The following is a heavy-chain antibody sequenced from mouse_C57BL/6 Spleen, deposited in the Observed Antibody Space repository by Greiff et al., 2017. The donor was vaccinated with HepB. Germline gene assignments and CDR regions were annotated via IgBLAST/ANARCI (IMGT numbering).Heavy chain of an antibody. Sequence: QVQLQQSGAELVKPGASVKMSCKASGYTFTSYWITWVKQRPGQGLEWIGDIYPGSGSTNYNEKFKSKATLTVDTSSSTAYMQLSSLTSEDSAVYYCARWDYYDGSRGFDYWGQGTTLTVSS. CDR2: IYPGSGST. CDR1: GYTFTSYW. CDR3: ARWDYYDGSRGFDY. J-gene: IGHJ2*01. V-gene: IGHV1-55*01. D-gene: IGHD1-1*01.